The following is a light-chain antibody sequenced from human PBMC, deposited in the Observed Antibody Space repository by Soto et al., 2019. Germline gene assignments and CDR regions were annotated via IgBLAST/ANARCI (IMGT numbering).Light chain of an antibody. CDR1: QSVRSN. CDR3: QQYTNWPFT. V-gene: IGKV3-15*01. Sequence: EIVLTQSPGTLSLSPGERATLXCRASQSVRSNLAWYQQKPGQAPRLLIYSASTRATGIPARFSGSGSGTEFTLTISRLQSEDFAVYYCQQYTNWPFTFGPGTKVDNK. CDR2: SAS. J-gene: IGKJ3*01.